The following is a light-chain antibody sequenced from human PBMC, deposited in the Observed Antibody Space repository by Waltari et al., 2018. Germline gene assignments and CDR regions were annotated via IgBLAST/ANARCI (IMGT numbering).Light chain of an antibody. V-gene: IGKV1-8*01. J-gene: IGKJ2*01. Sequence: AIRMTQSPSSLSASTEDRVTITCRASQGISSYLAWYQQKPGKAPKLLIYAASTLQSGVPSRFSGSGSGTDFTLTISCLQSEDFATYYCQQYYSYQYTFGQGTKLEIK. CDR3: QQYYSYQYT. CDR1: QGISSY. CDR2: AAS.